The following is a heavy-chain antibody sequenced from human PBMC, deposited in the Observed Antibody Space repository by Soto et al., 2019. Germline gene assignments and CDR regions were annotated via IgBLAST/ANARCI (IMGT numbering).Heavy chain of an antibody. Sequence: PGGSLRLSCAASGFTFSSYAMSWVRQAPGKGLLCVSAIIGCGGSIFYADSVKGRFTISRDNSKNTLYLQMNSLRAEDTAVYYCAKDPRLTGTTFYYFDYWGQGTLVTVSS. J-gene: IGHJ4*02. V-gene: IGHV3-23*01. CDR3: AKDPRLTGTTFYYFDY. D-gene: IGHD1-7*01. CDR2: IIGCGGSI. CDR1: GFTFSSYA.